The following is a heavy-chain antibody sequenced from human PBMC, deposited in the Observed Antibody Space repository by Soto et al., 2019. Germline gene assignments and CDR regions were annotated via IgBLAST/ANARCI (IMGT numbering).Heavy chain of an antibody. CDR1: GGTFSSYA. V-gene: IGHV1-69*10. CDR3: ARDLGYDFLSGLGYYYYGMDV. J-gene: IGHJ6*02. CDR2: IIPILGTA. Sequence: SVKVSCKASGGTFSSYAISWVRQAPGQGLEWMGGIIPILGTANYAQKFQGRVTITADKSTSTAYMELSSLRSEDTAVYYCARDLGYDFLSGLGYYYYGMDVWGQGTTVTVSS. D-gene: IGHD3-3*01.